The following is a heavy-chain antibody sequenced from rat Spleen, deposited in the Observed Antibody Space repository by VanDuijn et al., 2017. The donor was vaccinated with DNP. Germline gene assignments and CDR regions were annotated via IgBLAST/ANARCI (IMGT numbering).Heavy chain of an antibody. V-gene: IGHV5-25*01. J-gene: IGHJ2*01. D-gene: IGHD3-8*01. CDR1: GFTFSNYW. CDR2: ISTGGGNT. CDR3: TSNPHVRTAAPFDY. Sequence: EVQLVESGGGLVQPGSPLKLSCAASGFTFSNYWMTWIRQAPGKGLEWVASISTGGGNTYYRDSVKGRFTISRDNAKSTLYLQMDSLRSEDTATYYCTSNPHVRTAAPFDYWGQGVMVTVSS.